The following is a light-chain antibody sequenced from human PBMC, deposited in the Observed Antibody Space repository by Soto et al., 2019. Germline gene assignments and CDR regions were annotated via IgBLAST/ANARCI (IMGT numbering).Light chain of an antibody. V-gene: IGLV2-23*01. Sequence: QSVLTQPCSLSGDPGQSITLSCPGTNSDVGSYNLVSWYQQHPGKAPKLMIYEGSKRPSGVSNRFSGSKSGNTASLTISGLQAEDEADYYCCSYAGSSTFYVFGTGTKVTVL. J-gene: IGLJ1*01. CDR2: EGS. CDR1: NSDVGSYNL. CDR3: CSYAGSSTFYV.